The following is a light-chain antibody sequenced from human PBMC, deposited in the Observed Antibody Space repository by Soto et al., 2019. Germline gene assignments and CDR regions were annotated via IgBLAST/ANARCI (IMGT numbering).Light chain of an antibody. Sequence: EIVLTQSTDTLSLSPGERATLSCRASQSVASNQLAWYQHKSGQAPRLLIHGVFTRANGIPDRFSGSGSGTDITLTISRLEPEDFALYYCQQYGGSPQTFGPGTKVEIK. V-gene: IGKV3-20*01. CDR2: GVF. CDR3: QQYGGSPQT. J-gene: IGKJ1*01. CDR1: QSVASNQ.